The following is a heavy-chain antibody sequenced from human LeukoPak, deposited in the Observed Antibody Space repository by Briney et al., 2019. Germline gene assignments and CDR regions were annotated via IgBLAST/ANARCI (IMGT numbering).Heavy chain of an antibody. CDR3: ARGGYCSSTSCYGPLHYYYYGMDV. D-gene: IGHD2-2*01. Sequence: ASVKVSCKASGYTFTSYAMNWVRQAPGQGLEWLGWINTNTGNPTYAQGFTGRFVFSLDTSVSTAYLQISSLKAEDTAIYYCARGGYCSSTSCYGPLHYYYYGMDVWGQGTLVTVSS. CDR1: GYTFTSYA. J-gene: IGHJ6*02. V-gene: IGHV7-4-1*02. CDR2: INTNTGNP.